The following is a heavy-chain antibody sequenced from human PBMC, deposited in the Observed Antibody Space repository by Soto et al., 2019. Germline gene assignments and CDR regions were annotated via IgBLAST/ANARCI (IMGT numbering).Heavy chain of an antibody. CDR1: GYTFTSYG. V-gene: IGHV1-18*01. J-gene: IGHJ4*02. CDR3: ARDWVEAVAGKYFDY. Sequence: ASVKASCKASGYTFTSYGISWVRQAPGQGHEWMGWISAYNGNTNYAQKLQGRVTMTTDTSTSTAYMELRSLRSDDTAVYYCARDWVEAVAGKYFDYWGQGTLVTVSS. D-gene: IGHD6-19*01. CDR2: ISAYNGNT.